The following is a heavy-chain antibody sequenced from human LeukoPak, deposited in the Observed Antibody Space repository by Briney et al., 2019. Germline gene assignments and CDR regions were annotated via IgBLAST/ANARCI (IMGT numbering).Heavy chain of an antibody. CDR1: GFLFSTYA. J-gene: IGHJ4*02. Sequence: TGGSLRLSCAASGFLFSTYAMSWVRQAPGKGLEWVSSIRSSDGSTYYADSVKGRYAISRDNSKNTLYLQMNSLRAEDTAVYYCAKDVYGDYGGLDYWGQGTLVTVSS. D-gene: IGHD4-17*01. CDR3: AKDVYGDYGGLDY. V-gene: IGHV3-23*01. CDR2: IRSSDGST.